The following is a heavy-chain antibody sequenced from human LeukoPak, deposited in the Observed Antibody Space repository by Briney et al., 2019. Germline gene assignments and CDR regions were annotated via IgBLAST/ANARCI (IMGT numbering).Heavy chain of an antibody. V-gene: IGHV3-7*05. CDR2: KKKEGSEE. J-gene: IGHJ3*02. CDR3: ARVYGSSWYGDPHAFDI. Sequence: GGSLRLSCAPSGFSFSSFWMSWVRQAPGKGLEWVANKKKEGSEEKYVDSVSGRFTISRHSAKNSLYLQMNSLRAEDTAVYYCARVYGSSWYGDPHAFDIWGQGTMVTVSS. CDR1: GFSFSSFW. D-gene: IGHD6-13*01.